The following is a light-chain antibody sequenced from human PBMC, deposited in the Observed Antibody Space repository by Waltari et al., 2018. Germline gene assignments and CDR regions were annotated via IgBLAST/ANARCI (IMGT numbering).Light chain of an antibody. CDR1: RDIANN. V-gene: IGKV1-6*02. J-gene: IGKJ1*01. CDR3: QQGYDFPCT. Sequence: IQMTQSPYSLSASIGDTVTSTCRASRDIANNVNWYQQQSGKAPKLLIYRASSLQSGVPSRFSGSGSGTDFSLTITSLQPEDFATYYCQQGYDFPCTFGRGTKVDIK. CDR2: RAS.